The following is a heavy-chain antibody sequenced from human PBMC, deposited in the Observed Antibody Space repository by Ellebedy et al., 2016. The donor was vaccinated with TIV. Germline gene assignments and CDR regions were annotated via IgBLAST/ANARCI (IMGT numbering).Heavy chain of an antibody. CDR3: ARVEPFYCSSTSCKNLGSDY. CDR1: GFAFSSYA. J-gene: IGHJ4*02. CDR2: IGSSSTTI. D-gene: IGHD2-2*01. V-gene: IGHV3-48*04. Sequence: GGSLRLXXAASGFAFSSYAMHWARQAPGKGLAWVSYIGSSSTTIYYADSVKGRFTVSRDNAKNSLYLQMNSLRAEDTAVYYCARVEPFYCSSTSCKNLGSDYWGQGTLVTVSS.